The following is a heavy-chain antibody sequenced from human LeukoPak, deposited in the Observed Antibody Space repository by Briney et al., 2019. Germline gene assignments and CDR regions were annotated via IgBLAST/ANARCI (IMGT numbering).Heavy chain of an antibody. J-gene: IGHJ3*02. CDR3: ARDRDRFWNDANDAFDI. CDR1: GFTFSSYW. CDR2: INSDGSST. Sequence: GGSLRLSCAASGFTFSSYWTHWVRQAPGKGLVWVSRINSDGSSTSYADSVKGRFTISRDNAKNTLYLQMNSLRAEDTAGYYCARDRDRFWNDANDAFDIWGQGTMVTVSS. V-gene: IGHV3-74*01. D-gene: IGHD1-1*01.